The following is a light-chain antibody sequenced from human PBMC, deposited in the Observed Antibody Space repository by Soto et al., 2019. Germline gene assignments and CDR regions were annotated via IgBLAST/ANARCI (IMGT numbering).Light chain of an antibody. CDR3: QKFSAVPT. CDR1: QAIYNY. Sequence: DIQMTQSPSSLSASVGDRVTITCRASQAIYNYLAWYQQKPGKVPTLLISAASTLQSGVPSRFSGSGSGTDITLTISGLQPEDVATYYCQKFSAVPTFGGGTKVEI. CDR2: AAS. V-gene: IGKV1-27*01. J-gene: IGKJ4*01.